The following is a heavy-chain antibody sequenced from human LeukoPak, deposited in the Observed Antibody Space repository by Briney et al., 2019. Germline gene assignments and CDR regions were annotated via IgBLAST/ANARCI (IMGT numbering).Heavy chain of an antibody. J-gene: IGHJ4*02. D-gene: IGHD3-9*01. V-gene: IGHV3-23*01. Sequence: PGGSLGLSCAASGFTFGTYAMSWVRQAPGKGLEWVSAISGSGGSTYYADSVKGRFTISRDNSNNTLYLQMNSLRAEGTAVYYCARTVYAILTGVDYWGQGTLVTVSS. CDR3: ARTVYAILTGVDY. CDR1: GFTFGTYA. CDR2: ISGSGGST.